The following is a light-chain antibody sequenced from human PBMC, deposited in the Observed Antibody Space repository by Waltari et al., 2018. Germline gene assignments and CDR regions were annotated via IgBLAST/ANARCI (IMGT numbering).Light chain of an antibody. CDR1: QSVRSSY. V-gene: IGKV3-20*01. CDR3: QQHDNSLWT. J-gene: IGKJ1*01. Sequence: EIVLTQSPGTLSLSPGESATLSCRASQSVRSSYLAWYQQKPGQGPRLLIFDASTRASGIPDRFSGSGSGTDFTLTITRLEPEDFAVYFCQQHDNSLWTFGQGTKVEVK. CDR2: DAS.